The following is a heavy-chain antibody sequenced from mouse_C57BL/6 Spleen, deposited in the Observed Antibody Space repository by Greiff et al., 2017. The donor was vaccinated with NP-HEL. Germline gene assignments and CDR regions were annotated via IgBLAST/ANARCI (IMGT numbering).Heavy chain of an antibody. CDR2: IDPSDSYT. D-gene: IGHD3-1*01. V-gene: IGHV1-50*01. J-gene: IGHJ1*03. Sequence: QVQLKQPGAELVKPGASVKLSCKASGYTFTSYWMQWVKQRPGQGLEWIGEIDPSDSYTNYNQKFKGKATLTVDTSSSTAYMQLSSLTSEDSAVYYCARSGPGWGYWYFDVWGTGTTVTVSS. CDR3: ARSGPGWGYWYFDV. CDR1: GYTFTSYW.